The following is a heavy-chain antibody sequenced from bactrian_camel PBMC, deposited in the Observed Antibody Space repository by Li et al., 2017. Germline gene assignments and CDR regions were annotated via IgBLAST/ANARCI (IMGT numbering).Heavy chain of an antibody. CDR2: SDSDGTT. Sequence: VQLVESGGGSVQPGGSLRLSCVTSGLPYRSYCMSWLRQGADQEREIVAISDSDGTTGYADSVKGRFTISRDNAKNTLYLQMNSLKPEDTAMYYCAARRTANFCPFGRGFTFWGQGTQVTVS. CDR1: GLPYRSYC. D-gene: IGHD3*01. J-gene: IGHJ4*01. CDR3: AARRTANFCPFGRGFTF. V-gene: IGHV3S59*01.